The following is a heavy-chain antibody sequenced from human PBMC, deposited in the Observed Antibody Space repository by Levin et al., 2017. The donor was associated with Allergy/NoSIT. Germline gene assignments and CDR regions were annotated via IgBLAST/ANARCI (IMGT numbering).Heavy chain of an antibody. CDR3: ASRYCSRSTCYSLPL. CDR2: IFHSGST. V-gene: IGHV4-4*02. D-gene: IGHD2-2*01. J-gene: IGHJ4*02. CDR1: GASISNSYW. Sequence: PSETLSLTCAVSGASISNSYWWTWVRQPPGKGLEWIGEIFHSGSTSYNSSLKSRVTISLDKSKNQFSLNLRSVTAADTAVYYCASRYCSRSTCYSLPLWGQGTLVTVSS.